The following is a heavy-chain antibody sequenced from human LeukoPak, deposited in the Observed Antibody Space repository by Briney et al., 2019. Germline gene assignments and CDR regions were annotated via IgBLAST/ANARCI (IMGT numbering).Heavy chain of an antibody. CDR1: GFTFSSYG. J-gene: IGHJ4*02. V-gene: IGHV3-30*02. Sequence: GGSLRLSCAASGFTFSSYGMHWVRQAPGKGLEWVAFIRYDGSNKYYADSVKGRFTISRDNSKNTLYLQMYSLRAEDTAVYYCAKQAFIVVVPAAMFPLDYWGQGTLVTVSS. D-gene: IGHD2-2*01. CDR3: AKQAFIVVVPAAMFPLDY. CDR2: IRYDGSNK.